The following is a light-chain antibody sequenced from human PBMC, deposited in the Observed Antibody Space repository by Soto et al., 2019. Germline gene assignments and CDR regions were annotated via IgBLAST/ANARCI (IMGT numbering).Light chain of an antibody. CDR3: NSFTTSSTYV. CDR2: EVN. CDR1: SSDVGGYKY. V-gene: IGLV2-18*02. Sequence: QSALTQPASVSGSPGQSITISCTGSSSDVGGYKYVSWYQQPPGTAPKLIIYEVNNRPSGVPDRFSGSKSGNTASLTISGLQAEDEADYYCNSFTTSSTYVFGTGTKVTVL. J-gene: IGLJ1*01.